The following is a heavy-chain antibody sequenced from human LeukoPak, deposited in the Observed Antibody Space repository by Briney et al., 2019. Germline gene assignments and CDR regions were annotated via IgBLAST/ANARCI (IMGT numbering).Heavy chain of an antibody. D-gene: IGHD2-2*01. V-gene: IGHV4-30-4*08. Sequence: SQTLSLTCTVSGGSISSGDYYWSWIRQPPGKGLEWIGYIYYSGSTYYNPSLKSRVTISVDTSKNQFSLKLSSVTAADTAVYYCARVGGVRGVVVPAYMDVWGKGTTVTVSS. CDR1: GGSISSGDYY. CDR3: ARVGGVRGVVVPAYMDV. J-gene: IGHJ6*03. CDR2: IYYSGST.